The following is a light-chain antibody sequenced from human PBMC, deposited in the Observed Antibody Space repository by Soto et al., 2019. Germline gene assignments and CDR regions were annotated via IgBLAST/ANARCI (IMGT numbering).Light chain of an antibody. Sequence: DIQMTQSPSTLSASVGDRVTITCRASQSINNWLAWYQQRPGTAPKLLIYKASTLQTGVPSRFSGSASGTEFTLTISSLQPDDFATYYCQQYNSFPLTFGQGTKVEIK. V-gene: IGKV1-5*03. CDR1: QSINNW. CDR2: KAS. J-gene: IGKJ1*01. CDR3: QQYNSFPLT.